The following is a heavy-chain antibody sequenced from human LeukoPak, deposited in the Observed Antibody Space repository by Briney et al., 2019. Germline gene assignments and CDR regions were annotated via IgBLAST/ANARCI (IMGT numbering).Heavy chain of an antibody. CDR1: GGSISSGGYY. D-gene: IGHD2-15*01. CDR3: AREGCSGGSCYYFDY. CDR2: IYYSGNT. J-gene: IGHJ4*02. V-gene: IGHV4-39*07. Sequence: SETLSLTCTVSGGSISSGGYYWGWIRQPPGKVLEWIGSIYYSGNTYYNPSLKSRVTISVDTSKNQFSLKLSSVTAADTAVYYCAREGCSGGSCYYFDYWGQGTPVTVSS.